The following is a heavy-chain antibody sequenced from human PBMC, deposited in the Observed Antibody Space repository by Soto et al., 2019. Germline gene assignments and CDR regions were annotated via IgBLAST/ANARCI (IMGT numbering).Heavy chain of an antibody. D-gene: IGHD2-15*01. V-gene: IGHV1-2*02. CDR3: ARPPGYVSDSYYFDI. Sequence: SSVKVSLKASVYTYTVYHMHWLRQATGQGVEWMGRISPKSGGTNYAQKFQGRVTMTWDTSINKTYMELSSIMFEDTAVYYCARPPGYVSDSYYFDIWGQGTLVTVSS. J-gene: IGHJ4*02. CDR1: VYTYTVYH. CDR2: ISPKSGGT.